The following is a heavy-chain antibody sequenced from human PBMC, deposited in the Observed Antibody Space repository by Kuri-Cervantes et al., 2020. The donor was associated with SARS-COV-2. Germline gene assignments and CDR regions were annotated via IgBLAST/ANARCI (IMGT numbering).Heavy chain of an antibody. CDR1: GYSISSGYY. D-gene: IGHD2-2*01. V-gene: IGHV4-38-2*01. CDR3: ASGRREIVVVPTDMGMDV. Sequence: GSLRLSGAVSGYSISSGYYWGWIRQPPGKGLEWIGSIYHSGSTYYNPSLKSRVTISVDTSKNQFSLKLSSVTAADTAVYYCASGRREIVVVPTDMGMDVWGKGTTVTVSS. CDR2: IYHSGST. J-gene: IGHJ6*03.